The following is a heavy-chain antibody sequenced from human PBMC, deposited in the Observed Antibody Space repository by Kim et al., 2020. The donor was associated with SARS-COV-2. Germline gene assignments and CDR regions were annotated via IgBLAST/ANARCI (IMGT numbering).Heavy chain of an antibody. V-gene: IGHV1-18*01. D-gene: IGHD1-26*01. J-gene: IGHJ4*02. CDR3: ARDPIVGATSKGEI. Sequence: AQKLQGRVTMTTDTSTSTAYMELRSLRSDDTAVYYCARDPIVGATSKGEIWGQGTLVTVSS.